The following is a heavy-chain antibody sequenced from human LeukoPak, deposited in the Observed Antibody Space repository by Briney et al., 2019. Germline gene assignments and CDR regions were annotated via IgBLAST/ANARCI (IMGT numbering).Heavy chain of an antibody. V-gene: IGHV1-24*01. D-gene: IGHD4-23*01. CDR1: GYTLTELS. J-gene: IGHJ4*02. CDR3: ATDLHGGKFPIDY. CDR2: FDPEDGET. Sequence: ASMKVSCKVSGYTLTELSMHWVRQAPGKGLEWMGGFDPEDGETIYAQKFQGRVTMTEDISTDTAYMELSSLRSEDTAVYYCATDLHGGKFPIDYWGQGTLVTVSS.